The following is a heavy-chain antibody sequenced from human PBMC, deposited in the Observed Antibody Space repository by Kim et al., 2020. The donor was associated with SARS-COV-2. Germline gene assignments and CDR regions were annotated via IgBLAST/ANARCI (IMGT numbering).Heavy chain of an antibody. CDR1: GFAFGTHS. CDR3: ARGGYCSNTSCYFYYYALDV. V-gene: IGHV3-21*01. D-gene: IGHD2-2*01. J-gene: IGHJ6*02. CDR2: IGGTTNYI. Sequence: GGSLRLSCAASGFAFGTHSMNWVRQAPGKGLEWVSSIGGTTNYIYYADSLKGRFTISRDNYKNSLYLQMDSLRAEDTAVYYCARGGYCSNTSCYFYYYALDVWGQGTTVTVSS.